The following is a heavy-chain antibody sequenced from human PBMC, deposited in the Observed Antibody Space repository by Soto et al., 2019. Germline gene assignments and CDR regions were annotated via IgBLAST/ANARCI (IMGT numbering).Heavy chain of an antibody. V-gene: IGHV4-31*03. CDR2: SYYSGTT. Sequence: QVQLQESGPGLVKPSQTLSLTCTVSGGSIDSGGSYWSWIRQSPGEGLEWLGYSYYSGTTHYNPSLKSRVSISLDTSKNQFSLKLNSATAADTAIYYCAGGHCFSSSCSYLDLWGRGTLVTVSS. CDR1: GGSIDSGGSY. D-gene: IGHD2-2*01. J-gene: IGHJ2*01. CDR3: AGGHCFSSSCSYLDL.